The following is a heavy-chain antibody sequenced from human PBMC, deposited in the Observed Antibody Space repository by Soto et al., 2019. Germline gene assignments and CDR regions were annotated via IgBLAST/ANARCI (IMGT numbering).Heavy chain of an antibody. CDR1: GGSFSGYY. CDR3: GRARPGPLDY. D-gene: IGHD6-6*01. J-gene: IGHJ4*02. CDR2: INHSGST. Sequence: PSETLSLTCAVYGGSFSGYYWSWIRQPPGKGLEWIGEINHSGSTNYNPSLKSRVTISVDTSKNQFSLKLSSVTAADTAVYYCGRARPGPLDYWGQGTLVTVSS. V-gene: IGHV4-34*01.